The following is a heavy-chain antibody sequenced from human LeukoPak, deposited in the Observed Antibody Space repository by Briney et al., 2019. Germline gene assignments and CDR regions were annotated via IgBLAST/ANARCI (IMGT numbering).Heavy chain of an antibody. J-gene: IGHJ4*02. Sequence: GGSLRLSCAASGFTFSSYWMSWFRQAPGKGLEWVANIKQDGSEKYYVDSVKGRFTISRDNAKNSLYLQMNSLRAEDTAVYYCARGAVTRDGYYFDYWGQGTLVTVSS. CDR1: GFTFSSYW. CDR2: IKQDGSEK. V-gene: IGHV3-7*01. D-gene: IGHD4-11*01. CDR3: ARGAVTRDGYYFDY.